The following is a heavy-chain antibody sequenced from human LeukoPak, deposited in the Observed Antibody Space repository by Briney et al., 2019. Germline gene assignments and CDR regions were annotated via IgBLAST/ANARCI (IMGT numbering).Heavy chain of an antibody. J-gene: IGHJ4*02. V-gene: IGHV4-39*01. Sequence: SETLSLTCTVSGGSISSSSYYWGWIRQPPGKGLEWIGSVYNSGPTYYNPSLKSRVTISVGTSKNQFSLKLSSVTAADTAVYYCARRYGSGSYRPDYWGQGTLVTVSS. CDR2: VYNSGPT. D-gene: IGHD3-10*01. CDR1: GGSISSSSYY. CDR3: ARRYGSGSYRPDY.